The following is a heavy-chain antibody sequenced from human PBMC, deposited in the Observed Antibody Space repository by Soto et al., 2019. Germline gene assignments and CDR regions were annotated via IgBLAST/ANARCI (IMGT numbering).Heavy chain of an antibody. V-gene: IGHV3-21*01. Sequence: EVQLVESGGGLVKPGGSLRLSCAASGFTFSSYSMNWVRQAPGKGLEWVSSISSSSSYIYYADSVKGRFTISRDNAKNSLYLQMNSLRAEDTAVYYCARGQGSGSYEGMDVWGQGTTVTVSS. CDR3: ARGQGSGSYEGMDV. J-gene: IGHJ6*02. D-gene: IGHD3-10*01. CDR1: GFTFSSYS. CDR2: ISSSSSYI.